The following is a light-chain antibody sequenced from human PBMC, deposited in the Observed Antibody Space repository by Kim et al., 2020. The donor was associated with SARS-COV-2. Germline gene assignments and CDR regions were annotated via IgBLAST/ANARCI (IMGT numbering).Light chain of an antibody. CDR2: QDG. J-gene: IGLJ2*01. Sequence: SYELTQPPSVSVSPGQTASITCSGDRLGDKYVSWYQHKPGQSPVVVIYQDGKRPSGIPERFSGSNSGSTATLTISGTQAMDEADYYCQAWDNFNVVFGGG. CDR1: RLGDKY. V-gene: IGLV3-1*01. CDR3: QAWDNFNVV.